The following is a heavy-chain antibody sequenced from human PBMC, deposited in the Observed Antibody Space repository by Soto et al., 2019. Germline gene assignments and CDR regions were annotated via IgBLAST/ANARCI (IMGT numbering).Heavy chain of an antibody. D-gene: IGHD2-15*01. CDR3: AKGYCGGGRCYDLDNWFDS. V-gene: IGHV3-23*01. CDR1: GFTFSTYA. CDR2: IGDSEGETT. Sequence: EVQLLESGGGLVQPGGSLRLSCAASGFTFSTYAMTWVRQAPGKGPEWVSRIGDSEGETTHYADSVKGRFTISRDNAKNTLYRKRNSLRVEDTAIYYCAKGYCGGGRCYDLDNWFDSWGQGTRVTVSS. J-gene: IGHJ5*01.